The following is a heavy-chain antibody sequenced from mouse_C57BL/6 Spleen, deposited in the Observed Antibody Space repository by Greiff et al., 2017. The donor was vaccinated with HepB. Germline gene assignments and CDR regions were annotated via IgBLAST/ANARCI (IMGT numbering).Heavy chain of an antibody. CDR1: GIDFSRYW. D-gene: IGHD3-2*02. V-gene: IGHV4-1*01. Sequence: AASGIDFSRYWMSWVRRAPGKGLEWIGEINPDSSTINYAPSLKDKFIISRDNAKNTLYLQMSKVRSEDTALYYCARGAQSAWFAYWGQGTLVTVSA. J-gene: IGHJ3*01. CDR3: ARGAQSAWFAY. CDR2: INPDSSTI.